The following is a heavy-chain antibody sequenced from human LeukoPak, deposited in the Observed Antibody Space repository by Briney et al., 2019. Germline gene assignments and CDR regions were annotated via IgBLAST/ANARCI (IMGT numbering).Heavy chain of an antibody. J-gene: IGHJ4*02. CDR3: ARELIAAAGMNY. Sequence: ASAKVSCKASGYTFTSYDINWVRQATGQGLEWMGWMNPNSGNTGYAQKFQGRVTMTRNTSISTAYMELSSLRSEDTAVYYCARELIAAAGMNYWGQGTLVTVSS. D-gene: IGHD6-13*01. CDR1: GYTFTSYD. CDR2: MNPNSGNT. V-gene: IGHV1-8*01.